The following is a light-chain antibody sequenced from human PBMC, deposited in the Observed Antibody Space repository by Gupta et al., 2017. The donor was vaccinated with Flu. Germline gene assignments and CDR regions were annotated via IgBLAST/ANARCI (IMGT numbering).Light chain of an antibody. V-gene: IGKV1-5*03. CDR1: QSISSW. CDR2: KAS. J-gene: IGKJ3*01. CDR3: QQYNSYSFT. Sequence: DIQMTLSPSTLSVSVGDRVTITCRASQSISSWLAWYQQKPGKAPKLLIYKASSLESGVPSRFSGSGSGTEFTLTISSLQPDDFATYYCQQYNSYSFTFGPGTKVDIK.